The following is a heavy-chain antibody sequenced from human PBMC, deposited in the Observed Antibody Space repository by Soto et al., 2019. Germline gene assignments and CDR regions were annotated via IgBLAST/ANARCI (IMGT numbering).Heavy chain of an antibody. D-gene: IGHD6-13*01. CDR3: ARAEGSSGYGGPYYYYGMDV. J-gene: IGHJ6*02. V-gene: IGHV3-33*01. Sequence: QVQLVESGGSVVQPGRYLRLSCAASGFTFRRYGLYCVRQAPGKGLEWVAVIWYDGSNKYYADSVKGRFTISRDNSKNTLYLQMNSLRAEDTAVYYCARAEGSSGYGGPYYYYGMDVWVQGTTVTESS. CDR2: IWYDGSNK. CDR1: GFTFRRYG.